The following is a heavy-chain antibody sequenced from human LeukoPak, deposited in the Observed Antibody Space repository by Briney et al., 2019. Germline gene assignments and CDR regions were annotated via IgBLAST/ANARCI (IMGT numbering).Heavy chain of an antibody. Sequence: NPSEAPSLTCTVAGASISSYYWSCIRQPPRKGMEWNGYIYYSGSTNYNPSLKSRVTISVDTSKNQFSLKLSSVTAADTAVYYCARDSVQVVTAAHYYYYGMDVWGQGTTVTVSS. CDR2: IYYSGST. CDR1: GASISSYY. V-gene: IGHV4-59*01. J-gene: IGHJ6*02. CDR3: ARDSVQVVTAAHYYYYGMDV. D-gene: IGHD2-21*02.